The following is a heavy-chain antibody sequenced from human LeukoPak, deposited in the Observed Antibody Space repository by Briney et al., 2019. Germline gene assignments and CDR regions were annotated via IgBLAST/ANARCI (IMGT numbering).Heavy chain of an antibody. CDR1: GFTFSTYW. D-gene: IGHD6-13*01. V-gene: IGHV3-7*01. Sequence: GGSLRLSCAASGFTFSTYWMAWVRQAPGKGLEWVANLRQDGSEKYYVDSVKGRFTISRDNAKNSLYLQMSSLTSEDTAVYYCARPLSSWSPLHAFDIWGQGTLVTVSS. CDR3: ARPLSSWSPLHAFDI. J-gene: IGHJ3*02. CDR2: LRQDGSEK.